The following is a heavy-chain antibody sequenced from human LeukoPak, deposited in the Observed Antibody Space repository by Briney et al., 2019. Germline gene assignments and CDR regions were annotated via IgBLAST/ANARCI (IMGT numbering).Heavy chain of an antibody. Sequence: SETLSLTCAVYGGSFSGYYWSWIRQPPGKGLEWIGEINHSGSTKYNPSLKSRVTISVDTSKNQFSLKLSSVTAADTAMYCCARASPEGGYYPSGSPLPVDYWGQGTLVTVSS. CDR1: GGSFSGYY. CDR2: INHSGST. J-gene: IGHJ4*02. V-gene: IGHV4-34*01. CDR3: ARASPEGGYYPSGSPLPVDY. D-gene: IGHD3-10*01.